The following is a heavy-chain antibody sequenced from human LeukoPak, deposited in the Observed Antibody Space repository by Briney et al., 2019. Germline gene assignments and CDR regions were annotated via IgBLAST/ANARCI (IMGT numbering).Heavy chain of an antibody. CDR3: AKDKVKYQLTGGWFDP. Sequence: PGGSLRLSCAASGFTFSSYGMHWVRQAPGKGLEWVAFIRYDGSNKYYADSVKGRFTISRDNSKNTLYLQMNSLRAEDTAVYYCAKDKVKYQLTGGWFDPWGQGTLVTVSS. CDR1: GFTFSSYG. V-gene: IGHV3-30*02. CDR2: IRYDGSNK. D-gene: IGHD2-2*01. J-gene: IGHJ5*02.